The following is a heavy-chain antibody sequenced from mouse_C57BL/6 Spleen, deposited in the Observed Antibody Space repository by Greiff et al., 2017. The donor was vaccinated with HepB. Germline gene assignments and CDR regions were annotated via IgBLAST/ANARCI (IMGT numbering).Heavy chain of an antibody. Sequence: EVQLQQSGPELVKPGASVKISCKASGYTFTDYYMNWVKQSHGKSLEWIGDINPNNGGTSYNQKFKGKATLTVDKSSSTAYMELRSLTSEDSAVYYCASYDGYYCWFAYWGQGTLVTVSA. V-gene: IGHV1-26*01. D-gene: IGHD2-3*01. CDR1: GYTFTDYY. J-gene: IGHJ3*01. CDR3: ASYDGYYCWFAY. CDR2: INPNNGGT.